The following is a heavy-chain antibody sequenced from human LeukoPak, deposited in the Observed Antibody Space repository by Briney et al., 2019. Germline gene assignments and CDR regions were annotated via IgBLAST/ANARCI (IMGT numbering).Heavy chain of an antibody. CDR2: IYSGNST. D-gene: IGHD2-21*02. Sequence: GGSLRLSCAASGFTVSSNYMSWVRQAPGKGLEWVSVIYSGNSTYYADSVEGRFTISRDNSKNTLNLQMNSLRAEDTAVYYCAKPRGGDSWAFDVWGQGTMVTVSS. CDR3: AKPRGGDSWAFDV. CDR1: GFTVSSNY. V-gene: IGHV3-53*05. J-gene: IGHJ3*01.